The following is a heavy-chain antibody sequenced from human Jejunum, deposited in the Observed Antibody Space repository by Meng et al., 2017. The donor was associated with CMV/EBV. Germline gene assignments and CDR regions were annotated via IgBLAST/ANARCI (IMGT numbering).Heavy chain of an antibody. D-gene: IGHD2-21*01. CDR3: TRTLYDYGGCADF. V-gene: IGHV4-39*01. CDR2: IYYTGST. J-gene: IGHJ4*02. Sequence: SGDSIRSVSYYLGWIRQSPGKGLQCIGSIYYTGSTYYNPSLTSRVSISIDTSKSQFSLRLTSVTAADTAVYYCTRTLYDYGGCADFWGQGTLVTVSS. CDR1: GDSIRSVSYY.